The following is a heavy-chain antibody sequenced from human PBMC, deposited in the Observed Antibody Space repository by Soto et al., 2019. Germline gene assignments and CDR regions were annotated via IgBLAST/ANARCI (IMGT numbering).Heavy chain of an antibody. J-gene: IGHJ6*02. CDR1: GGSISSGGYS. D-gene: IGHD1-26*01. CDR2: IYHSGST. Sequence: PSETLSLTCAVSGGSISSGGYSWSWIRQPPGKGLEWIGYIYHSGSTYYNPSLKSRVTISVDRSKNQFSLKLSSVTAADTAVYYCARDELGTDGYYYGMDVWGQGTTVTV. CDR3: ARDELGTDGYYYGMDV. V-gene: IGHV4-30-2*01.